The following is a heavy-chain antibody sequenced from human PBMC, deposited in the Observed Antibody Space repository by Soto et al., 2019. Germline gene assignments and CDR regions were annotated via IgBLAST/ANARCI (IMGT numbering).Heavy chain of an antibody. Sequence: GGSLRLSCAASGFTFSSYAMSWVRQAPGKGLEWVSAISGRGGSTYYSDSVKGRFTISRDNSKNTLYLQMNSLRAEDTAVYYCAKPYWTNGVCYTDDAFDIWGQGTMVTVSS. CDR2: ISGRGGST. D-gene: IGHD2-8*01. CDR1: GFTFSSYA. V-gene: IGHV3-23*01. CDR3: AKPYWTNGVCYTDDAFDI. J-gene: IGHJ3*02.